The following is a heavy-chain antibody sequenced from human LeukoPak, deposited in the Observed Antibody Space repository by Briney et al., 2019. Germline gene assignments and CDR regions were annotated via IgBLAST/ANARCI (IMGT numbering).Heavy chain of an antibody. Sequence: GGSLRLSCAASGFTFSSYAMSWVRQAPGKGLEWVSAISGSGGSTYYADSVKGRFTISRDNSKNTLYLQMNSLRAEDTAVYYCAKRASFWSGYYKGIDYWGQGTLVTVSS. D-gene: IGHD3-3*01. CDR2: ISGSGGST. CDR1: GFTFSSYA. CDR3: AKRASFWSGYYKGIDY. J-gene: IGHJ4*02. V-gene: IGHV3-23*01.